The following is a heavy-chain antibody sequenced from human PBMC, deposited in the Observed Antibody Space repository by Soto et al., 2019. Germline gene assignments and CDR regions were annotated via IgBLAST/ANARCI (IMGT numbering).Heavy chain of an antibody. Sequence: GESLKISCTASGYTFTSYWIGWVRQMPGKGLEWMGIIYGGDSDTRYSPSFQGQVSMPVERSINTAYLQWSSLKASDTAMYYCATTVGSGWFWGQGTMVTVSS. V-gene: IGHV5-51*01. CDR2: IYGGDSDT. J-gene: IGHJ4*02. CDR3: ATTVGSGWF. D-gene: IGHD6-19*01. CDR1: GYTFTSYW.